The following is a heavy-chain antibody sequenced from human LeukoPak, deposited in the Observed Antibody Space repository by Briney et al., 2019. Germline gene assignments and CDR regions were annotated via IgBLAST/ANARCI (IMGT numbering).Heavy chain of an antibody. Sequence: PGGSLRLSCAASGFTFSSYSMNWVRQAPGKGLEWVSVIYSGGSTYYADSVKGRFTISRHNSKNTLYLQMNSLRAEDTAVYYCAKPRPSYSSSWYDHWGQGTLVTVSS. D-gene: IGHD6-13*01. J-gene: IGHJ5*02. CDR2: IYSGGST. V-gene: IGHV3-53*01. CDR1: GFTFSSYS. CDR3: AKPRPSYSSSWYDH.